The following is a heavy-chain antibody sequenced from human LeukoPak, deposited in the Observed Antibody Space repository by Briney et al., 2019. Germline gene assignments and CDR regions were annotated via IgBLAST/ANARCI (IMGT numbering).Heavy chain of an antibody. Sequence: PGGSLRLSCAASGFTFSSYSMNWVRQAPGKGLEWVSYISSSSSTIYYAASVKGRFTISRDNAKNSLYLQMNSLRAEDTAVYYCARSRRRAWFGELLSSPYGMDVWGQGTTVTVSS. J-gene: IGHJ6*02. CDR1: GFTFSSYS. CDR2: ISSSSSTI. D-gene: IGHD3-10*01. CDR3: ARSRRRAWFGELLSSPYGMDV. V-gene: IGHV3-48*01.